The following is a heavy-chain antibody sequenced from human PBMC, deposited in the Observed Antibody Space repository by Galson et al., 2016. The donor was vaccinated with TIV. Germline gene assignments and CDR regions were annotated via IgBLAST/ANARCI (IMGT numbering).Heavy chain of an antibody. D-gene: IGHD2-21*02. V-gene: IGHV1-69*13. CDR3: TSPSGGLTAGPLTVDY. CDR1: GGTFSSFA. J-gene: IGHJ4*02. Sequence: SVKVSCKASGGTFSSFAINWVRQAPGQGLQWVGGIIPIFRTPKYARRFQGRVTVTADESTSTAYMELSSLRSDATAVYYCTSPSGGLTAGPLTVDYWGQGTQVTVAT. CDR2: IIPIFRTP.